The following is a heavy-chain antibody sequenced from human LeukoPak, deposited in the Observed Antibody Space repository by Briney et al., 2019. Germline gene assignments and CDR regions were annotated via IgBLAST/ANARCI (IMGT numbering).Heavy chain of an antibody. CDR3: ARAELESGWYYFDY. V-gene: IGHV4-39*01. D-gene: IGHD6-19*01. J-gene: IGHJ4*02. CDR2: IYYSGST. Sequence: KSSETLSLTCTVSGGSISSSSYYWGWIRQPPGKGLEWIGSIYYSGSTYYNPSLKSRFTISVDTSKNQFSLKLSSVTAADTAVYYCARAELESGWYYFDYWGQGTLVTVSS. CDR1: GGSISSSSYY.